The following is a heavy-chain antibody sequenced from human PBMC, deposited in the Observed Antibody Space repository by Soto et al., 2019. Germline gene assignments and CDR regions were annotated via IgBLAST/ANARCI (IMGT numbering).Heavy chain of an antibody. J-gene: IGHJ4*02. D-gene: IGHD4-17*01. V-gene: IGHV1-3*01. CDR2: INAGNGNT. Sequence: ASVKVSCTASGYTFTSYAMHWVRQAPGQRLEWMGWINAGNGNTKYSQKFQGRVTITRDTSASTAYMELSSLRSEDTAVYYCASPADYGDYGGFDYWGQGTLVTVSS. CDR1: GYTFTSYA. CDR3: ASPADYGDYGGFDY.